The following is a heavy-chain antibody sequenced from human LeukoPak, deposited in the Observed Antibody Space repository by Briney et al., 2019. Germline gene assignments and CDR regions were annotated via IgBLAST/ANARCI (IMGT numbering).Heavy chain of an antibody. CDR1: GSTFSSYG. J-gene: IGHJ4*02. Sequence: GGSLRLSCAASGSTFSSYGMHWVRQAPGKGLEWVACIRYDGSNKYYADSVKGRFNISRDNSKNTLYLQTNSLRAEDTAVYYCAKGSGYYYDSSGYYLGYWGQGTLVTVSS. V-gene: IGHV3-30*02. CDR2: IRYDGSNK. D-gene: IGHD3-22*01. CDR3: AKGSGYYYDSSGYYLGY.